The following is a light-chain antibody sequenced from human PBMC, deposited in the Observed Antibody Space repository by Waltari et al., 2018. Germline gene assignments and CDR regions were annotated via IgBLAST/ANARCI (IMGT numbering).Light chain of an antibody. J-gene: IGLJ2*01. CDR3: QTWDTNTVV. Sequence: SFALTQAPSLSVSPGQTATIACSGDALGNKYVCWYQQKPGQSPVLVIFEDEKRPSGIPERFSASNSGNTALLTITGVQALDEVAYYCQTWDTNTVVFGGGTKLTVL. CDR1: ALGNKY. V-gene: IGLV3-1*01. CDR2: EDE.